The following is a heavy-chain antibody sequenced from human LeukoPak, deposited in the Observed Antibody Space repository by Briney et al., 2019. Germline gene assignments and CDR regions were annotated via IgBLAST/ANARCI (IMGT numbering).Heavy chain of an antibody. D-gene: IGHD2-21*02. CDR1: GFTFSSYW. J-gene: IGHJ3*02. CDR2: INSGGSST. CDR3: AREACGGDCYPDAFDI. Sequence: GGSLRLSCAASGFTFSSYWMHWVRQAPGKGLVWVSRINSGGSSTSYADSVKGRFTISRDNAKNTLYLQMNSLRAEDTAVYYCAREACGGDCYPDAFDIWDQGTMVTVSS. V-gene: IGHV3-74*01.